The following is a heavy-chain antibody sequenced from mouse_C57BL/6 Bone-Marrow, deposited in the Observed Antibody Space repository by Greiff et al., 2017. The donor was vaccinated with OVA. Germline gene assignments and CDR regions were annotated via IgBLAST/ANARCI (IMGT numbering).Heavy chain of an antibody. CDR3: ARGPYGSSSYWYFDV. CDR1: GYTFTSYG. Sequence: QVQLQQSGAELARPGASVKLSCKASGYTFTSYGISWVKQRTGQGLEWIGEIYPRSGNTYYNEKFKGKATLTADKSSGTAYMELRSLTSEDSAVYFCARGPYGSSSYWYFDVWGTGTTVTVSS. J-gene: IGHJ1*03. CDR2: IYPRSGNT. V-gene: IGHV1-81*01. D-gene: IGHD1-1*01.